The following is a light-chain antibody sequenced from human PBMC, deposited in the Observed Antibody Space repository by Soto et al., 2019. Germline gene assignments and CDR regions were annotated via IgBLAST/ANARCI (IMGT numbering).Light chain of an antibody. V-gene: IGKV3-11*01. CDR2: DAS. CDR1: QSVNSY. J-gene: IGKJ5*01. Sequence: EIVLTQSPATLSLSPGERATLSCRASQSVNSYLAWYQQKPGQALRLLIYDASNRATGIPARFSGSGSGTDFTLTISSLEPEDFAVYYCQQRFNWPLITFGQGTRLDIK. CDR3: QQRFNWPLIT.